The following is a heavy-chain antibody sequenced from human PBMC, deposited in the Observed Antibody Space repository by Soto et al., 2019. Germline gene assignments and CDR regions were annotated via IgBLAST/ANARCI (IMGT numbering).Heavy chain of an antibody. V-gene: IGHV3-30*18. CDR1: GFTFSSYG. D-gene: IGHD3-3*01. CDR2: ISYYGSEK. J-gene: IGHJ1*01. CDR3: AKVPAGWSGGSLDH. Sequence: GGSLRLSCAASGFTFSSYGMHWVRQAPGKGLEWVAVISYYGSEKNYAESVKGRFTISRDNSKNTLFLQLDNLRTDDTAIYYCAKVPAGWSGGSLDHWGLGTLVTVSS.